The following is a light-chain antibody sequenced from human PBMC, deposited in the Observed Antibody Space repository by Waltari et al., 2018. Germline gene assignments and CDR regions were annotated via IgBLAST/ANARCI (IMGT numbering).Light chain of an antibody. CDR2: GSS. CDR1: QSVSSN. J-gene: IGKJ1*01. CDR3: QQYHNWPPWT. Sequence: VMTQSPATLSVSPGERATLSCRASQSVSSNLAWYQQKPGQAPRLLIYGSSTRANGIPARFSGSGSGTEFTLTISSMESEDTAVYYCQQYHNWPPWTFGQGTKVEIK. V-gene: IGKV3-15*01.